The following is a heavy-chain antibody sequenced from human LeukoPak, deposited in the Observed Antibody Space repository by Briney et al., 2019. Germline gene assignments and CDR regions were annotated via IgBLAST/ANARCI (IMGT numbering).Heavy chain of an antibody. V-gene: IGHV6-1*01. CDR2: TYYRSKWTN. CDR3: ARYSGLGVPDY. CDR1: RDSVSSKIAS. J-gene: IGHJ4*02. D-gene: IGHD2-21*01. Sequence: SQTLSLTCAISRDSVSSKIASWNWTRQSPSGCLESLGRTYYRSKWTNDYAVSVRGRITIIPDTSKNQFSLLLNSVTREDTAMYYCARYSGLGVPDYWGQGTLVTVSS.